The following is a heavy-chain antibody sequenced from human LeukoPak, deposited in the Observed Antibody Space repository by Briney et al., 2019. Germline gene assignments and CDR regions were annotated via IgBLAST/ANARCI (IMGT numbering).Heavy chain of an antibody. V-gene: IGHV4-59*01. CDR1: GGSISSYY. D-gene: IGHD5-24*01. Sequence: SETLSLTCTVSGGSISSYYWSWIRQPPGKGLEWIGYIYYSGITNYNPSLKSRVTISVDTSKNQFSLKLSSVTAADTAVYYCARGATGRWLQYYYFDYWGQGTLVTVSS. CDR3: ARGATGRWLQYYYFDY. CDR2: IYYSGIT. J-gene: IGHJ4*02.